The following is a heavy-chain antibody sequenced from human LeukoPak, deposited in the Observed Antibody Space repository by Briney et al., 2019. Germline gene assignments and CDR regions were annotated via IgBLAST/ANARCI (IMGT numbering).Heavy chain of an antibody. Sequence: GGSLRLSCAASGFTFSDHYMDWVRQAPGKGLEWVGRTRNKANSYTTEYAASVKGRFTISRDDSKNSLYLQMNSLKTEDTAVYYCARDRGGSYYDYWGQGTLVIVSS. D-gene: IGHD1-26*01. CDR1: GFTFSDHY. J-gene: IGHJ4*02. CDR3: ARDRGGSYYDY. CDR2: TRNKANSYTT. V-gene: IGHV3-72*01.